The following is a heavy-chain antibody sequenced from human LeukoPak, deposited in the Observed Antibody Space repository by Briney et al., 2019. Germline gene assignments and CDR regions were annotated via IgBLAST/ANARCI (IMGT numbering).Heavy chain of an antibody. D-gene: IGHD4-23*01. CDR3: ARVGYGGDLDY. V-gene: IGHV4-4*07. CDR1: GGSISSYY. Sequence: ETLSLTCTVSGGSISSYYWTWIRQPAGQGLEWIGRIYTSGSSNYNPSPKSRVTMSGDPSKNQCSLKLSSVTAADTAVYYCARVGYGGDLDYWGQGTLVTVSS. J-gene: IGHJ4*02. CDR2: IYTSGSS.